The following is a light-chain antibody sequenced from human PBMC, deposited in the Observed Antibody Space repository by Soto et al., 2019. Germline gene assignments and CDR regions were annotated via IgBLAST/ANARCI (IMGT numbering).Light chain of an antibody. CDR2: EAS. CDR3: QQRSNWLT. CDR1: QSVSSY. J-gene: IGKJ4*01. Sequence: EIVLTQSPATLSLSPGERATLSCRASQSVSSYLAWYQQKPGQAPRLLIYEASNRATGIPARFSGSGSGTVFTLTISSLEPEDFAVYYCQQRSNWLTFGGGTKVEIK. V-gene: IGKV3-11*01.